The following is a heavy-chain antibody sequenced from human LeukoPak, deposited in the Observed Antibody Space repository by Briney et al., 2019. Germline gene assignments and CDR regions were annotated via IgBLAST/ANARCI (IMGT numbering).Heavy chain of an antibody. D-gene: IGHD6-19*01. J-gene: IGHJ6*03. CDR3: ASTYSSYMDV. CDR1: GFTFSSYG. Sequence: GGSLRLSCAASGFTFSSYGMTWVRQAPGKGLEWVSGISGSGGSTKYADSVKGRFTISRDNSKNTLYLQMNSLRAEDTAVYYCASTYSSYMDVWGKGTTVTVSS. V-gene: IGHV3-23*01. CDR2: ISGSGGST.